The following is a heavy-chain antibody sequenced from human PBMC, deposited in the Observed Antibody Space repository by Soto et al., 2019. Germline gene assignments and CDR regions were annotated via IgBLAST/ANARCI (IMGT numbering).Heavy chain of an antibody. V-gene: IGHV5-51*03. Sequence: EVQLVQSGAEVKKPGESLKISCKGSGYIFITQWIGWVRQMPGKGLEWMGIISPGDSDTIYSPSFEGQVTISADRSITTAYLQWSSLKASDTALYYCARTSCVSGRCYSDYWGQGTLVTVSS. CDR3: ARTSCVSGRCYSDY. D-gene: IGHD1-26*01. CDR2: ISPGDSDT. CDR1: GYIFITQW. J-gene: IGHJ4*02.